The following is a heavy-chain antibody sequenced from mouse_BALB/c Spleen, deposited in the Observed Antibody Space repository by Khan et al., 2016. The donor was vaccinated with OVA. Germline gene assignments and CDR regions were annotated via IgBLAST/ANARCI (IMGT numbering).Heavy chain of an antibody. J-gene: IGHJ1*01. Sequence: DVQLQESGPGLVKPSQSLSLTCTVTGYSITSDYAWNWIRQFPGNKLEWMGYISYSGSTSYNPSLKSRISITRDTSKNQFFLQLNSVTTEDTATYYCARSTTAVATRYCDVWGAGTTVTVSS. CDR1: GYSITSDYA. V-gene: IGHV3-2*02. CDR3: ARSTTAVATRYCDV. CDR2: ISYSGST. D-gene: IGHD1-1*01.